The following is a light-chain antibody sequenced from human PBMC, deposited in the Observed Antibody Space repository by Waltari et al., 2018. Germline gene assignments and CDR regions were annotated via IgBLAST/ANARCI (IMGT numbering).Light chain of an antibody. CDR2: GTS. J-gene: IGLJ3*02. CDR1: GSNIGAGYD. CDR3: QSYDTSLSVV. Sequence: QSVLTQPPSVSGAPGQRVTISCPGSGSNIGAGYDVHWYQQLPRAAPKLLIYGTSSRPLGVPDRFFGSTSGTSASLAITGLQAEDEAVYYCQSYDTSLSVVFGGGTKLTVL. V-gene: IGLV1-40*01.